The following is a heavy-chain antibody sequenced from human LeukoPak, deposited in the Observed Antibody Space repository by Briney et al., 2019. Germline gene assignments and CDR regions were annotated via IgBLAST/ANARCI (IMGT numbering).Heavy chain of an antibody. V-gene: IGHV4-59*01. CDR3: ASYVAVAGTRDNYYYYYMDV. D-gene: IGHD6-19*01. Sequence: PSETLSLTCTVSGGSISSYYWSWIRQPPGKGLEWIGYIYYSGSTNYNPSLKSRVTISVDTSKNQFSLKLSSVTAADTAVYYCASYVAVAGTRDNYYYYYMDVWGKGTTVTVS. J-gene: IGHJ6*03. CDR1: GGSISSYY. CDR2: IYYSGST.